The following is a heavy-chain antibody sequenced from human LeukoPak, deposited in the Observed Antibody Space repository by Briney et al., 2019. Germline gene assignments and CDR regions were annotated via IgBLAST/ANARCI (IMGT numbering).Heavy chain of an antibody. J-gene: IGHJ4*02. D-gene: IGHD3-10*01. Sequence: SETLSLTCSVSGGSISSSSYYWGWIRQPPGTRLEWIGSIYYSGSTYYNPSLKSRVTISVDTSKNQFSLKLSSVTAADTAVYYCAREVGDDYYSSGSYYNLYWGQGTLVTVSS. CDR3: AREVGDDYYSSGSYYNLY. V-gene: IGHV4-39*02. CDR1: GGSISSSSYY. CDR2: IYYSGST.